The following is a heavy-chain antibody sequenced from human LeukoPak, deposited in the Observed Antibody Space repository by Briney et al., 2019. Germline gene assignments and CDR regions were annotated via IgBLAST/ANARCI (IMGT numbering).Heavy chain of an antibody. Sequence: PGGSLRLSCAASGFTFSSYNMNWVRQAPGKGLEWVSSITSSSSYIYYADSVKGRFTISRDNAKNSLYLQMNSLRAEDTAAYYCARDRSTDFWSGYYTNYFDYWGQGTLVTVSS. CDR2: ITSSSSYI. D-gene: IGHD3-3*01. CDR3: ARDRSTDFWSGYYTNYFDY. J-gene: IGHJ4*02. V-gene: IGHV3-21*01. CDR1: GFTFSSYN.